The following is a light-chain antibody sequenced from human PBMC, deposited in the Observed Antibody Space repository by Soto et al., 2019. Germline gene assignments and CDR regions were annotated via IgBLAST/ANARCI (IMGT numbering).Light chain of an antibody. CDR1: QSISSY. Sequence: DIQMTQSTSTLSASVGDRVTITCRASQSISSYLAWYQQKPGKAPKLLIYAASSLQSGVPSRFSGSGSGTDFALTISSLQSEDFALYCCQQYNNWPLTSCPGTRLEIK. CDR3: QQYNNWPLT. J-gene: IGKJ5*01. V-gene: IGKV1-5*01. CDR2: AAS.